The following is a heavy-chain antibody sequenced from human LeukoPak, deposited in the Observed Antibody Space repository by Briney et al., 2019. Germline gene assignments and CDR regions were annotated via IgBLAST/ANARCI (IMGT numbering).Heavy chain of an antibody. J-gene: IGHJ5*02. CDR2: ISAYNGNT. D-gene: IGHD3-22*01. CDR1: GYTFTSYG. V-gene: IGHV1-18*01. CDR3: ARDEARYSSGYYPNWFDP. Sequence: ASVKVSCKASGYTFTSYGMSWVRQAPGQGLEWMGWISAYNGNTHYAQKLQGRVTMTTGTSTSTAYMELRSLRSDDTAVYYCARDEARYSSGYYPNWFDPWGQGTLVTVSS.